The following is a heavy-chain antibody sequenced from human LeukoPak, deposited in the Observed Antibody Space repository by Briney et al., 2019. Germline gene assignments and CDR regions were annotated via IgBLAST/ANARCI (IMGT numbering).Heavy chain of an antibody. CDR1: GGTFSSYA. V-gene: IGHV1-69*13. CDR3: ATRSPYGAPVIYYYYGMDV. J-gene: IGHJ6*02. D-gene: IGHD4-17*01. CDR2: IIPIFGTA. Sequence: ASVKVSCKASGGTFSSYAISWVRQAPGQGLEWMGGIIPIFGTANYAQKFQGRVTITADESTGTAYMELSSLRSEDTAVYYCATRSPYGAPVIYYYYGMDVWGQGTTVTVSS.